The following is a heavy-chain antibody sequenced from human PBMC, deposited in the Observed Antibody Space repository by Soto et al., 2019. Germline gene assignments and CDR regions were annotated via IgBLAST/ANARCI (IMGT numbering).Heavy chain of an antibody. CDR2: IIPIFGTA. CDR3: ARVNDYPSNWFDP. J-gene: IGHJ5*02. V-gene: IGHV1-69*13. Sequence: SVKVSCKASGGTFSSYAISWVRQAPGQGLEWMGGIIPIFGTANYAQKFQGRVTITADESTSTAYMELSSLRSEDTAVYYCARVNDYPSNWFDPWGQGTQVTVSS. D-gene: IGHD4-17*01. CDR1: GGTFSSYA.